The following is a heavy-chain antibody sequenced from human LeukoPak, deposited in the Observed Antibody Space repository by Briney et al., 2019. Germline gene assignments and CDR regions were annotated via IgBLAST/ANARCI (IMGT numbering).Heavy chain of an antibody. CDR1: GYTFSDYY. J-gene: IGHJ6*04. CDR3: ATDHCTRTNCYEDYYHGMDV. Sequence: ASVKVSCKASGYTFSDYYIHWVRQAPGQGLEWMGRINPNNGRTDYAQKFQDRVTMTRDTSISTASMELSRLRSDDTAVYYSATDHCTRTNCYEDYYHGMDVWGEGTTVTVSS. V-gene: IGHV1-2*02. D-gene: IGHD2-2*01. CDR2: INPNNGRT.